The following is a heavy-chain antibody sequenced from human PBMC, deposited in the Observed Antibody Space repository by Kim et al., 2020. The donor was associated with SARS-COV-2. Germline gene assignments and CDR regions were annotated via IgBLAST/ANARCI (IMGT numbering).Heavy chain of an antibody. D-gene: IGHD3-3*01. CDR1: GYTFTSYG. CDR3: ARESGITIFGVAPVYSYYGMDV. CDR2: ISAYNGNT. J-gene: IGHJ6*02. Sequence: ASVKVSCKASGYTFTSYGISWVRQAPGQGLEWMGWISAYNGNTNYAQKLQGRVTMTTDTSTSTAYMELRSLRSDDTAVYYCARESGITIFGVAPVYSYYGMDVWGQGTTVTVSS. V-gene: IGHV1-18*01.